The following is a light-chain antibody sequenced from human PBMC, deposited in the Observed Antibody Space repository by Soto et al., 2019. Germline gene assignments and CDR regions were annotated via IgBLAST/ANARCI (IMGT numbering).Light chain of an antibody. Sequence: QSALTQPASVSGSPGQSITISCTGTSSDVGGYNYVSWYQQHPGKAPKLMIYDVSNRPSGVSNRFSGSKSGNTASLTISGLQAEDEADYYCSSYTSSSTLLYVFGTGTQRTV. V-gene: IGLV2-14*01. J-gene: IGLJ1*01. CDR3: SSYTSSSTLLYV. CDR2: DVS. CDR1: SSDVGGYNY.